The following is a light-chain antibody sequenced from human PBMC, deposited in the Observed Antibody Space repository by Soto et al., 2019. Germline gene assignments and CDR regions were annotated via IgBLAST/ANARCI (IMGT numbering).Light chain of an antibody. CDR2: EVS. V-gene: IGLV2-14*01. CDR3: SSYTSSSTLYV. J-gene: IGLJ1*01. Sequence: QSVRSQPASVSGSPGQSITISCTGTSSDVGGYNYVSWYQQHPGKAPKLMIYEVSNRPSGVSNRFSGSKSGNTASLTISGLQAEDEADYYCSSYTSSSTLYVFGTGTKSPS. CDR1: SSDVGGYNY.